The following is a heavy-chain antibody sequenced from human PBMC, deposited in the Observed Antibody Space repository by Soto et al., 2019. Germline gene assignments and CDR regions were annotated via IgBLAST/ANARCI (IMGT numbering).Heavy chain of an antibody. J-gene: IGHJ2*01. Sequence: EVQLVESGGGLVKPGGSLRLSCAASGFTFSSYSMNWVRQAPGKGLEWVSSISSSSSYIYYADSVKGRFTISRDNAKNLLYLQMNSLRAEDTAVHCCAKEGRLHIVWCLDLWGRGTLVTVSS. D-gene: IGHD3-16*02. CDR3: AKEGRLHIVWCLDL. V-gene: IGHV3-21*01. CDR1: GFTFSSYS. CDR2: ISSSSSYI.